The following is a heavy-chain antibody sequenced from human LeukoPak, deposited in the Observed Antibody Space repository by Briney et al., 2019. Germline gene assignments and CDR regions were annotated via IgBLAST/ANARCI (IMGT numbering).Heavy chain of an antibody. CDR2: SRNKANSYTT. CDR1: GFTFSDRY. J-gene: IGHJ4*02. CDR3: ASSPAGRYTFEY. V-gene: IGHV3-72*01. D-gene: IGHD1-26*01. Sequence: GGSLRLSCAASGFTFSDRYMDWVRQAPGKGLEWVGRSRNKANSYTTEYAASVKGRFTVSRDDSNNLLYLQMNSLKTEDTAVYYCASSPAGRYTFEYWGQGTLVTVSS.